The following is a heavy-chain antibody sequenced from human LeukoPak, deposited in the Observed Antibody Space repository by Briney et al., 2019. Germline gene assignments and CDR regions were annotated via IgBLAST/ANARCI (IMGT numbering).Heavy chain of an antibody. CDR1: GGSFSGYY. Sequence: SETLSLACAVYGGSFSGYYWSWIRQPPGKGLEWIGETNHSGSTNYNPSLKSRVTISVDTSKNQFSLKLSSVTAADTAVYYCARGLNPDLKGKQYCSSTSCYASTPKGYNWFDPWGQGTLVTVSS. J-gene: IGHJ5*02. D-gene: IGHD2-2*01. CDR2: TNHSGST. V-gene: IGHV4-34*01. CDR3: ARGLNPDLKGKQYCSSTSCYASTPKGYNWFDP.